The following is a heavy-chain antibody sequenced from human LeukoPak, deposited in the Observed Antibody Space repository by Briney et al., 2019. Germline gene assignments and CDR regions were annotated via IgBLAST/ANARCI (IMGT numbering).Heavy chain of an antibody. Sequence: SETLSLTCAVYGGSFSGYYWSWIRQPPGKGLEWIGEINHSGSTNYNPSLKSRVTMSVDSSKNQFSLRLSSVTAADTAVYYCARPLYYYYYYMDVWGKGTTVTISS. J-gene: IGHJ6*03. CDR1: GGSFSGYY. CDR2: INHSGST. V-gene: IGHV4-34*01. CDR3: ARPLYYYYYYMDV.